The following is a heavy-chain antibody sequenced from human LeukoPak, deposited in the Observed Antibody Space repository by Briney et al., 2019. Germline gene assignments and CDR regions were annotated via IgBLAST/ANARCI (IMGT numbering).Heavy chain of an antibody. CDR1: GVSISSGDYY. D-gene: IGHD2-21*02. CDR2: MYYSGST. V-gene: IGHV4-30-4*01. CDR3: ASNAYCGGDCLG. J-gene: IGHJ4*02. Sequence: SQTLSLTCTVSGVSISSGDYYWSWIRQPPGKGLEWIGYMYYSGSTYYNPSLKSRVTISVDTSKNQFSLKLSSVTAADTAVYYCASNAYCGGDCLGWGQGALVTVSS.